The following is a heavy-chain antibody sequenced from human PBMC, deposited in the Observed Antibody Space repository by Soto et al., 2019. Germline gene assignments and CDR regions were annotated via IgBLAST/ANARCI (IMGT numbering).Heavy chain of an antibody. V-gene: IGHV3-23*01. D-gene: IGHD3-22*01. J-gene: IGHJ6*02. Sequence: GGSLRLSCAASGFTFSSYAMSWVRQAPGKGLEWVSAISGSGGSTYYADSVKGRFTISRDNSKNTLYLQMNSLRAEDTAVYYCAKGPSYDSSGPLPMDVWGQGTTVTVSS. CDR2: ISGSGGST. CDR1: GFTFSSYA. CDR3: AKGPSYDSSGPLPMDV.